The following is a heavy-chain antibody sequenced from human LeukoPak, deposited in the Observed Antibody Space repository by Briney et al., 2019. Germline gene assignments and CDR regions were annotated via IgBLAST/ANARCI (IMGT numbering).Heavy chain of an antibody. V-gene: IGHV4-59*01. CDR2: IYYSGST. CDR3: ARAAYSGSYHSDY. CDR1: GGSISSYY. Sequence: SETLSLTCTVSGGSISSYYWNWIRQPPGKGLEWIGYIYYSGSTNYNPSLKSRVTISVDTSKNQFSLKLSSVTAADTAVYYCARAAYSGSYHSDYWGQGTLVTVSS. D-gene: IGHD1-26*01. J-gene: IGHJ4*02.